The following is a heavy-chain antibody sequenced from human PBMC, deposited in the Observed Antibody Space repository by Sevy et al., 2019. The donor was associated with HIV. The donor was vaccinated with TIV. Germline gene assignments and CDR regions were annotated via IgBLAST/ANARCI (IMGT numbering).Heavy chain of an antibody. Sequence: SETLSLTCAVSGGSISSRGYSWIWIRQPPGKGLEWIGYIYQSGTTYYNPSLKSRVTISVDRSKNQFSLKLSSVTAADTAVYYCASLNFSRGYYFVYWGQGSLVTDSS. V-gene: IGHV4-30-2*01. D-gene: IGHD3-16*01. CDR3: ASLNFSRGYYFVY. CDR2: IYQSGTT. CDR1: GGSISSRGYS. J-gene: IGHJ4*02.